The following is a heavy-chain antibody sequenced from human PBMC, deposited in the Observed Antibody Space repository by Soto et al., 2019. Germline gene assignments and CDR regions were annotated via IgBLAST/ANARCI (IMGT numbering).Heavy chain of an antibody. CDR2: IWYDGSNK. V-gene: IGHV3-33*01. CDR3: ARLQLLVGGYYSGLDV. Sequence: QVQLVESGGGVVQPGRSLRLSCAASGFTFSSYGMHWVRQAPGKGLEWVAVIWYDGSNKYYADSVKGRFTISRDNSKNRLYLQMNSLRAEDTDVYYCARLQLLVGGYYSGLDVWGQGTTVPVSS. D-gene: IGHD6-19*01. J-gene: IGHJ6*02. CDR1: GFTFSSYG.